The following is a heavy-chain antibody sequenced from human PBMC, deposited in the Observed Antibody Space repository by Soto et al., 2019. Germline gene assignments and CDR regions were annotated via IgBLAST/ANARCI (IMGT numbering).Heavy chain of an antibody. CDR1: GYTFTSYY. CDR2: INPSGGST. J-gene: IGHJ4*02. D-gene: IGHD2-15*01. Sequence: ASVEVSCKASGYTFTSYYMRWVRQAHGQGLEWMGIINPSGGSTSYAQKFQGRVTMTRDTSTSTVYMELNSLRAEDTAVYYCAKLPGPAKELPSLYFDYWGQGTLVTVSS. CDR3: AKLPGPAKELPSLYFDY. V-gene: IGHV1-46*01.